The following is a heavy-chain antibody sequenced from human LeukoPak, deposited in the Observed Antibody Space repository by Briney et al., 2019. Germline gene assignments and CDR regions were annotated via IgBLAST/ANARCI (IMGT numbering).Heavy chain of an antibody. CDR3: ARDRSPTNGGFDY. CDR1: GFTFSNYW. V-gene: IGHV3-74*01. J-gene: IGHJ4*02. D-gene: IGHD7-27*01. Sequence: GGSLRLSCEASGFTFSNYWMSWVRQAPGKGLVWVSRINIDGSDTTYADSVKGRFTISRDNAKSTLYLQMNSLRVEDTAVYFCARDRSPTNGGFDYWGQGTLVTVSS. CDR2: INIDGSDT.